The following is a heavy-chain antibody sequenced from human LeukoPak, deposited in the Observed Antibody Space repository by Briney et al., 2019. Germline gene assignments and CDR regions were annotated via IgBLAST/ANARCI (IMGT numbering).Heavy chain of an antibody. CDR3: AKHLGSWYYFDY. Sequence: PGGSLRLSCAASGFAFSNFAMSWVRQAPGEGLEWVSVISASGGGTYYADSVKGRFTTSRDNSKNTLYLQMNSLRAEDTAVYHCAKHLGSWYYFDYWGQGILVTVSS. CDR1: GFAFSNFA. CDR2: ISASGGGT. J-gene: IGHJ4*02. D-gene: IGHD6-13*01. V-gene: IGHV3-23*01.